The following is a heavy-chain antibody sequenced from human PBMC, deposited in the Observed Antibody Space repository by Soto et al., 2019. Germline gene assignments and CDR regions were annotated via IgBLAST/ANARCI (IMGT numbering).Heavy chain of an antibody. CDR3: ARDPPNFYYYGIDV. Sequence: GGSLRLSCIASGFTLSTYSMTWVRQAPGKGLEWLSYISKSSTTINYADSVKGRFTISRDNAKNSVYLEMSSLRDEDSAVYYCARDPPNFYYYGIDVWGQGTTVTVSS. J-gene: IGHJ6*02. CDR1: GFTLSTYS. V-gene: IGHV3-48*02. CDR2: ISKSSTTI.